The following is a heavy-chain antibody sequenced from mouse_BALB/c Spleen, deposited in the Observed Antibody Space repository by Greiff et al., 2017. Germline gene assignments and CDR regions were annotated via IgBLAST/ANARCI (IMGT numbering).Heavy chain of an antibody. CDR2: INPSTGYT. J-gene: IGHJ2*01. Sequence: VQLQQSGAELAKPGASVKMSCKASGYTFTSYWMHWVKQRPGQGLEWIGYINPSTGYTEYNQKFKDKATLTVDKSSSTAYIQLSSLTSEDSAVYYCARNGNFDYWGQGTTLTVSS. V-gene: IGHV1-7*01. D-gene: IGHD2-1*01. CDR3: ARNGNFDY. CDR1: GYTFTSYW.